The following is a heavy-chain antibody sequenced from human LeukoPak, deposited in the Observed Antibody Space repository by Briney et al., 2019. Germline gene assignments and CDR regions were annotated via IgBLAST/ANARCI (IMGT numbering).Heavy chain of an antibody. J-gene: IGHJ4*02. CDR3: ARDIRAVAGSIQVYYLDY. CDR1: GYTFSSYA. CDR2: IIPILGIA. D-gene: IGHD6-19*01. V-gene: IGHV1-69*04. Sequence: SVKVSCKASGYTFSSYAISWVRQAPGQGLEWMGRIIPILGIANYAQRFQDRVIITTDTSTSTAYMELSSLRSEDTAVYYCARDIRAVAGSIQVYYLDYWGQGTLVTVSS.